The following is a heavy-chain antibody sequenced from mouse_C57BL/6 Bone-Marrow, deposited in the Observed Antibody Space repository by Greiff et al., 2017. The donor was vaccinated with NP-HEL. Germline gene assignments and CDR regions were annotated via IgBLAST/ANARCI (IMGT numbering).Heavy chain of an antibody. V-gene: IGHV1-64*01. D-gene: IGHD2-3*01. J-gene: IGHJ2*01. CDR3: ARRLLGY. CDR2: IHPHRLPP. CDR1: GSSFTSYW. Sequence: VQLQQSGAELVKPFPSLPFSCPASGSSFTSYWLHWVKQRPGQGLEWIGMIHPHRLPPSYNEKFKSKATLTEDKSSSTAYMQHSSLTSEYSAVYYCARRLLGYWGQGTTLTVSS.